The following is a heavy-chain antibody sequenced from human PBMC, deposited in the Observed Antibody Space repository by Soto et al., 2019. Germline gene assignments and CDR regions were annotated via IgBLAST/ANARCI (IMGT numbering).Heavy chain of an antibody. CDR1: GDSVPSNSAA. D-gene: IGHD3-10*01. Sequence: PSQTLSLTCAISGDSVPSNSAAWNWIRQSPSRGLEWLGRTYYRSKWYNDHAVSVKSRITINPDTSKNQFSLQLNSVTPEDTAVYYCARVGVRTTTLFFYWFDPWGQGTLVTVSS. V-gene: IGHV6-1*01. J-gene: IGHJ5*02. CDR2: TYYRSKWYN. CDR3: ARVGVRTTTLFFYWFDP.